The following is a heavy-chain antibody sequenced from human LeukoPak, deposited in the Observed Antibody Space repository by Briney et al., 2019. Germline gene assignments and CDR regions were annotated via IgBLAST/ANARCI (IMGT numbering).Heavy chain of an antibody. CDR1: GFTFSGHW. J-gene: IGHJ4*02. CDR2: INQGGSDK. V-gene: IGHV3-7*01. CDR3: TRDRSRAEDD. D-gene: IGHD1-14*01. Sequence: GGSLRLSCATSGFTFSGHWMSWVRQAPGKGLEWVANINQGGSDKYYVDSVKGRFTISRDNANNLLYLQMNSLRGEDTAVYYCTRDRSRAEDDWGQGTLVTVSS.